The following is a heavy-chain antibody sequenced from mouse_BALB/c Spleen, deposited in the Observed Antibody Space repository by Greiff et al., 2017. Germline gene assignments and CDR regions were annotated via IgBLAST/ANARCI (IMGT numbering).Heavy chain of an antibody. CDR3: ARLNYYAMDY. Sequence: QVQLQQPGAELVKPGASVKLSCKASGYTFTSYWMHWVKQRPGQGLEWIGEINPSNGRTNYNEKFKSKATLTVDKSSSTAYMQLSSLTSEDSAVYYCARLNYYAMDYWGQGTSVTVSS. J-gene: IGHJ4*01. CDR2: INPSNGRT. CDR1: GYTFTSYW. V-gene: IGHV1S81*02.